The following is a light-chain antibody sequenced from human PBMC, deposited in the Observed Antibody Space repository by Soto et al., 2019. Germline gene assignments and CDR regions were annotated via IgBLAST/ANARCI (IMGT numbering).Light chain of an antibody. V-gene: IGKV1-39*01. J-gene: IGKJ1*01. Sequence: IQMTQSPSSLSACVGGKVTITCRASKNINKYLNWYKQKPGKAPELLIYAASNLQIGVTSRFSGNGSGTDFTLTVSSVQPEDFATYYCQQTYSTPRMFGQGTKADIK. CDR1: KNINKY. CDR2: AAS. CDR3: QQTYSTPRM.